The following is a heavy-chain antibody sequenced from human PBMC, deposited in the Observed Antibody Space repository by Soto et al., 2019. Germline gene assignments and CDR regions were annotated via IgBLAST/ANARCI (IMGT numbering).Heavy chain of an antibody. CDR2: IYWDDDK. D-gene: IGHD3-22*01. V-gene: IGHV2-5*02. J-gene: IGHJ4*02. CDR3: AHRRIGLEGSMRYFDY. Sequence: QITLKESGPTLVKPTQTLTLTCACSGFSLSTRGVGVGWIRQPPGKALEWLALIYWDDDKRYSPSLESRLTITKDTSKNQVVLTMIVEDPVDTATYYCAHRRIGLEGSMRYFDYWGQGTLVTVSS. CDR1: GFSLSTRGVG.